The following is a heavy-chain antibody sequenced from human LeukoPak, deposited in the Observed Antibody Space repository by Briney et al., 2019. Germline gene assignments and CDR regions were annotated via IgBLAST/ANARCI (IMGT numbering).Heavy chain of an antibody. CDR1: GGSISSGGYY. CDR3: ARVLYYYDSAVDY. Sequence: SQTLSLTCTVSGGSISSGGYYWSWIRQHPGKGLEWIGYIYYSGSTYYNPSLKSRVTISVDTSKNQFSLKLSSVTAADTAVYYCARVLYYYDSAVDYWGQGTLVTVSS. CDR2: IYYSGST. D-gene: IGHD3-22*01. V-gene: IGHV4-31*03. J-gene: IGHJ4*02.